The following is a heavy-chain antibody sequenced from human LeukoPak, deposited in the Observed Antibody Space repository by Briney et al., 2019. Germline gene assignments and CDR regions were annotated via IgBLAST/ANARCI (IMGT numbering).Heavy chain of an antibody. CDR1: GGSISSYY. V-gene: IGHV4-59*01. CDR3: AREHSYSSGWYWGF. CDR2: IYYSGGT. D-gene: IGHD6-19*01. Sequence: SETLSLTCTVSGGSISSYYWSWIRQPPGKGLEWIGYIYYSGGTNYNPSLKSRVTTSLDTSKNQFSLKLSSVTATDTAVYYCAREHSYSSGWYWGFWGQGTLVTVSS. J-gene: IGHJ4*02.